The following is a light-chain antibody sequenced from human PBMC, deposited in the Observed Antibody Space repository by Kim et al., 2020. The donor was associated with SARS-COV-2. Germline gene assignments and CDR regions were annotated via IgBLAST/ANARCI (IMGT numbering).Light chain of an antibody. CDR1: QSVSGAD. J-gene: IGKJ2*01. CDR2: GAS. Sequence: PGGGATRSCRGSQSVSGADLAWYQQRPGQAPRRLIYGASSRATGIPDRCSGGGSGTDFTLTINRLGPEEFAVYYCQQYGSSPLMYTFGQGTKLEI. V-gene: IGKV3-20*01. CDR3: QQYGSSPLMYT.